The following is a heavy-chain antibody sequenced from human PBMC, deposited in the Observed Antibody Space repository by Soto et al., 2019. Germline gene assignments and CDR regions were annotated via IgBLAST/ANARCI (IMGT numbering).Heavy chain of an antibody. D-gene: IGHD3-16*01. J-gene: IGHJ6*02. CDR3: VRDSPQFGPGAYYYYGMDV. CDR1: GFTFSSYG. V-gene: IGHV3-33*01. Sequence: GGSLRLSCAASGFTFSSYGMHWVRQAPGKGLEWVAVIWYDGSNKYYADSVKGRFTISRDNYKNTLYLQMNSLRAEDTAVYYCVRDSPQFGPGAYYYYGMDVWGQGTTVTVSS. CDR2: IWYDGSNK.